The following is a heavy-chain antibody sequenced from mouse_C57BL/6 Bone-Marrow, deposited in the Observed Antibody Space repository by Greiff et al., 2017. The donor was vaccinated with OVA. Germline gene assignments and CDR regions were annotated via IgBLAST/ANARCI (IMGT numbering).Heavy chain of an antibody. CDR3: AIITTVAPDY. CDR2: IDPSDSYT. D-gene: IGHD1-1*01. CDR1: GYTFTSYW. Sequence: VKLQQSGAELVMPGASVKLSCKASGYTFTSYWMHWVKQRPGQGLEWIGEIDPSDSYTNYNQKFKGKSTLTVDKSSSTAYMQLSSLTSEDSAVYYCAIITTVAPDYWGQGTTLTVSS. J-gene: IGHJ2*01. V-gene: IGHV1-69*01.